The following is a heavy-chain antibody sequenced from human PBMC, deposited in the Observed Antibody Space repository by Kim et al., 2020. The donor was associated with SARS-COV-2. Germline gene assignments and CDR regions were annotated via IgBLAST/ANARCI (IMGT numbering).Heavy chain of an antibody. CDR2: INHSGST. CDR3: ARGFQWELRPDTEADIDY. V-gene: IGHV4-34*01. J-gene: IGHJ4*02. D-gene: IGHD1-26*01. CDR1: GGSFSGYY. Sequence: SETLSLTCAVYGGSFSGYYWSWIRQPPGKGLEWIGEINHSGSTNYNPSLKSRVTISVDTSKNQFSLKLSSVTAADTAVYYCARGFQWELRPDTEADIDYWGQGTLVTVSS.